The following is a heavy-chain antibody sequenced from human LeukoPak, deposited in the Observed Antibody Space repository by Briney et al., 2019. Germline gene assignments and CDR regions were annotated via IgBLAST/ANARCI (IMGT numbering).Heavy chain of an antibody. CDR2: MNPNSGDT. CDR1: GYTFTSYD. D-gene: IGHD3-3*01. CDR3: ARDFWSGNDAFAI. J-gene: IGHJ3*02. V-gene: IGHV1-2*02. Sequence: ASVKVSCKASGYTFTSYDINWVRQATGQGLEWMGWMNPNSGDTNYAQKFQGRVTMTRDTSISTAYMDLSRLRSDDTAVYYCARDFWSGNDAFAIWGQGTMVTVSS.